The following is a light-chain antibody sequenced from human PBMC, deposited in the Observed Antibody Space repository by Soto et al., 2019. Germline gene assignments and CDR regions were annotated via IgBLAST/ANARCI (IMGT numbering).Light chain of an antibody. CDR1: QTISGY. J-gene: IGKJ1*01. V-gene: IGKV1-5*01. CDR3: QHYNSYSEA. CDR2: AAS. Sequence: DIQMTQSPSSLSASVGDRVTITCRASQTISGYLNWYQQKPGKAPELLIYAASYLGNGVPSRFSGSGSGTYFTLTISSLQPDDFATYYCQHYNSYSEAFGQGTKVELK.